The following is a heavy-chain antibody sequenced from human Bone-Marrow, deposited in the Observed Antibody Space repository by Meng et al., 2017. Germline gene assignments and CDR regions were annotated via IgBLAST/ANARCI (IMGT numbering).Heavy chain of an antibody. CDR1: GYSLAELS. D-gene: IGHD3-10*01. CDR3: ATHLARSYFYFDF. J-gene: IGHJ4*02. V-gene: IGHV1-24*01. CDR2: INPEDGKT. Sequence: ASVKVSCKISGYSLAELSIHWFRQAPGKGLEWMGGINPEDGKTLYAQSLQGRATMTEDTSTDKAYMDVRSLTFQDTAVYYCATHLARSYFYFDFWGQGTLVTVSS.